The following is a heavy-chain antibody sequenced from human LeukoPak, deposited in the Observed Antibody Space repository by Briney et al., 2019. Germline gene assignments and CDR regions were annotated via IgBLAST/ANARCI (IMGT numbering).Heavy chain of an antibody. J-gene: IGHJ4*02. CDR2: IYHSGST. D-gene: IGHD4-11*01. V-gene: IGHV4-38-2*01. CDR1: GYSITSGYY. CDR3: ARRYSNYFFDY. Sequence: SETLSLTCAVSGYSITSGYYWAWIRQPPGKGLEWIGNIYHSGSTYYNASLKSRVTISVDTSKNQFSLKLSSVTAADTAVYYLARRYSNYFFDYWGKGTLSPSPQ.